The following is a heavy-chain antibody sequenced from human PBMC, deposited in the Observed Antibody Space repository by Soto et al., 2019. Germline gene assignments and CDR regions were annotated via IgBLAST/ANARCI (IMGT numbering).Heavy chain of an antibody. D-gene: IGHD2-2*01. V-gene: IGHV3-23*01. J-gene: IGHJ5*02. CDR2: ISGSGGST. CDR3: AKVNPIVVVPAALRGGFDP. CDR1: GFTFSSYA. Sequence: GGSLRLSCAASGFTFSSYAMRWVRQAPGKGLEWVSAISGSGGSTYYADSVKGRFTISRDNSKNTLYLQMNSLRAEDTAVYYCAKVNPIVVVPAALRGGFDPWGQGTLVTVSS.